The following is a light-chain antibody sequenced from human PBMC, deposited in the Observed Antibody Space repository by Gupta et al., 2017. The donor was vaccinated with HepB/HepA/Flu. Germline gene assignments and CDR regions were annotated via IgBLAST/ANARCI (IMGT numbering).Light chain of an antibody. Sequence: DIQMTQSPSALSASVGDRVAITCRASQRISTYLNWYQQKPGKAPKLLIYAASSLQSGVPSRFSGSGSGTDFTLTIWRLQPEDFASHYCQQRVNTPSTFGHGTKVDI. CDR1: QRISTY. J-gene: IGKJ3*01. CDR2: AAS. V-gene: IGKV1-39*01. CDR3: QQRVNTPST.